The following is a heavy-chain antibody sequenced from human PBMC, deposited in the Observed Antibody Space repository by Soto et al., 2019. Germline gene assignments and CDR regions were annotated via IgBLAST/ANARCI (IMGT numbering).Heavy chain of an antibody. V-gene: IGHV3-33*01. CDR1: GFTFSSYG. CDR2: IWYDGSDK. CDR3: ARDTQDTDMTFDY. D-gene: IGHD5-18*01. J-gene: IGHJ4*02. Sequence: QVQLVESGGGVVQPGRSLRLSCAASGFTFSSYGMHWVRQAPGKGLEWVAVIWYDGSDKYYADSVKGRFTISRDNSKNTRYLQMNSLRAEDTAVYYCARDTQDTDMTFDYWGQGRMVTVSS.